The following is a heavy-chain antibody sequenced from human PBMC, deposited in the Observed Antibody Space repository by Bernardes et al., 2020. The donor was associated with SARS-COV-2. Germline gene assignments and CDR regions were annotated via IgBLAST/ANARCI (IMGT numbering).Heavy chain of an antibody. CDR2: INQDGSET. Sequence: GGYLSLSSAASGFTVSPFWMTWVRPAPGKGLEWVANINQDGSETFYVDSVKGRFTISRDNAKNSLFMEMNTLRAEDTAVYYCARIYSTSSFDFDYWGQGTLVTVSS. V-gene: IGHV3-7*01. CDR3: ARIYSTSSFDFDY. CDR1: GFTVSPFW. J-gene: IGHJ4*02. D-gene: IGHD6-6*01.